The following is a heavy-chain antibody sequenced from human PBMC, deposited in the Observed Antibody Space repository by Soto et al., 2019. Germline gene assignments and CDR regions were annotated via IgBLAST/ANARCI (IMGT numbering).Heavy chain of an antibody. CDR3: ARESLTGSLKDYYYSFTDV. J-gene: IGHJ6*03. D-gene: IGHD3-10*01. CDR2: IIPILGIA. V-gene: IGHV1-69*08. Sequence: QVQLVQSGAEAKKPGSSVKVSCKASGGTFSSYTISWVRQAPGQGLEWMGRIIPILGIANYAQKFQGRVTITADKSTSTAYMELSSLRSEDTAVYYCARESLTGSLKDYYYSFTDVWGKGTTVTVSS. CDR1: GGTFSSYT.